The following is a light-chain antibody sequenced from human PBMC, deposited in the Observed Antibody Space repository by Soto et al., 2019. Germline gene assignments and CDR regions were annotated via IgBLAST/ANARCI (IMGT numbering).Light chain of an antibody. CDR2: EVN. V-gene: IGLV2-14*01. Sequence: QSALTQPASVSGSPGQSITISCTGTSSDVGDHNYVSWYQQHPGKAPKLMIYEVNNRPSGVSTRFSGSKSGNTASLTISGLQAEDEADYYCSSYASTSTLLVFGGGTKVTVL. J-gene: IGLJ2*01. CDR3: SSYASTSTLLV. CDR1: SSDVGDHNY.